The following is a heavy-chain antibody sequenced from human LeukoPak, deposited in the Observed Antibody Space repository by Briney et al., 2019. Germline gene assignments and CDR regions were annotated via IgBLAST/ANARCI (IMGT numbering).Heavy chain of an antibody. CDR2: VHSDGNT. D-gene: IGHD3-10*01. CDR3: AKDFLWFGELGRFDY. Sequence: GGSLRLSCVVSGFTVSSNYMSWVRQAPGKELECVSVVHSDGNTYYADSVKGRFTISRDNSKNTLYLQMNSLRAEDTAVYYCAKDFLWFGELGRFDYWGQGTLVTVSS. V-gene: IGHV3-53*01. CDR1: GFTVSSNY. J-gene: IGHJ4*02.